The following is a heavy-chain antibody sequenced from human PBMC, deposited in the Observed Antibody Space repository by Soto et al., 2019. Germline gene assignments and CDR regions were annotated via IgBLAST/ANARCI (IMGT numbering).Heavy chain of an antibody. V-gene: IGHV1-2*04. CDR3: ARGGRDAIFSYYYYGMDV. J-gene: IGHJ6*02. CDR1: GYTFTGYY. D-gene: IGHD2-21*01. Sequence: ASVKVSCKASGYTFTGYYMHWVRQAPGQGLEWMGWINPNSGGTNYAQKFQGWVTMTRDTSISTAYMELSRLRSDDTAVYYCARGGRDAIFSYYYYGMDVWGQGTTVTVSS. CDR2: INPNSGGT.